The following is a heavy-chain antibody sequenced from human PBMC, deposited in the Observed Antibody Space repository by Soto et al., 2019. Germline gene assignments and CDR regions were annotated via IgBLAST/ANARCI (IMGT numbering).Heavy chain of an antibody. D-gene: IGHD1-26*01. J-gene: IGHJ4*02. V-gene: IGHV3-30*18. CDR3: AKDRTIAGSGLLDDS. CDR2: ISYDGSNN. Sequence: QVQLVESGGGVVQPGRSLRLSCAASGFTFSSYGMHWVRQAPGKGLEWVALISYDGSNNYYADSVKGRFTISRDNSKNTLYLQMNGLRAEDTAVYFCAKDRTIAGSGLLDDSWGQGTLVTVSS. CDR1: GFTFSSYG.